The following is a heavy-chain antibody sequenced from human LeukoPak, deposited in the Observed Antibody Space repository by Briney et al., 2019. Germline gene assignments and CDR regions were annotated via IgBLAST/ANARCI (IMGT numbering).Heavy chain of an antibody. Sequence: SETLSLTCAVYGGSFSGYYWSRIRQPPGKGLEWIGEINHSGSTNYNPSLKSRVTISVDTSKNQFSLKLSSVTAADTAVYYCARAIAVAAFGYWGQGTLVTVSS. D-gene: IGHD6-19*01. CDR2: INHSGST. CDR3: ARAIAVAAFGY. J-gene: IGHJ4*02. V-gene: IGHV4-34*01. CDR1: GGSFSGYY.